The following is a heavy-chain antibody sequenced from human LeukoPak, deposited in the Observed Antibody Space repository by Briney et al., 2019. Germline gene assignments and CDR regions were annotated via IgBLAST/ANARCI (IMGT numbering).Heavy chain of an antibody. CDR3: ASLYDSSGYYPDWYFDL. CDR1: GGSISSGDYY. D-gene: IGHD3-22*01. Sequence: SETLSLTCTVSGGSISSGDYYWRWIRQPPGKGLEWIGYIYYSGSTYYNPSLKSRVTISVDTSKNQFSLKLSSVTAADTAVYYCASLYDSSGYYPDWYFDLWGRGTLVTVSS. CDR2: IYYSGST. J-gene: IGHJ2*01. V-gene: IGHV4-30-4*01.